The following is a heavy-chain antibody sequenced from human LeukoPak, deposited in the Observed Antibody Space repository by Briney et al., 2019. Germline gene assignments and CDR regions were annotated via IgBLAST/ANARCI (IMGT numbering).Heavy chain of an antibody. CDR1: GFTFGDYT. CDR2: IRSKAYGGTT. Sequence: HPGGSLRLSCTTSGFTFGDYTMSWVRQAPGKGLEWVGFIRSKAYGGTTEYAASVKGRFTISRDDSKNIAYVQMNSLKTEDTAVYFCTRSYTTLTTGDPYYFDYWGQGTLVTVSS. CDR3: TRSYTTLTTGDPYYFDY. J-gene: IGHJ4*02. V-gene: IGHV3-49*04. D-gene: IGHD4-17*01.